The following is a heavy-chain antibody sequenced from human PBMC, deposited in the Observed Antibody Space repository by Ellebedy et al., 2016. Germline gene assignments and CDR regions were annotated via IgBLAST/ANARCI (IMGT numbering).Heavy chain of an antibody. V-gene: IGHV1-3*01. D-gene: IGHD6-13*01. CDR2: INAGNGNT. Sequence: ASVKVSCKASGYTFTSYAMHWVRQAPGQRLEWMGWINAGNGNTKYSQKFQGRVTITRDTSASTAYMELSSLRSEDTAVYYCARRTIAAAGSLDPWGQGTLVTVS. J-gene: IGHJ5*02. CDR3: ARRTIAAAGSLDP. CDR1: GYTFTSYA.